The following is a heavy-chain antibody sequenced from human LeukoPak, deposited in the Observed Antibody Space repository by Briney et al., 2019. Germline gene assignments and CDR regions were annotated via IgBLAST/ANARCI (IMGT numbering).Heavy chain of an antibody. J-gene: IGHJ6*03. V-gene: IGHV4-38-2*02. CDR3: ARAGSGWYYNYYYMDV. CDR1: GYSISSGYY. Sequence: SETLSLTCTVSGYSISSGYYWGWIRQPPGKGLEWIGSIYHSGSTYYNPSLKSRVTISVDTSKNQFSLKLSSVTAADTAVYYCARAGSGWYYNYYYMDVWGKGTTVTVSS. CDR2: IYHSGST. D-gene: IGHD6-19*01.